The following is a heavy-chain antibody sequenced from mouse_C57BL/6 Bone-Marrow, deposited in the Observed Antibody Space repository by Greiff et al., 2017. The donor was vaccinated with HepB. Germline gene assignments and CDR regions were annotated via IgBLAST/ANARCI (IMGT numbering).Heavy chain of an antibody. CDR1: GYTFTSYW. Sequence: QVQLQQSGAELVKPGASVKMSCKASGYTFTSYWITWVKQRPGQGLEWIGDIYPGSGSTNYNEKFKSKATLTVDTSSSTAYMQLSSLTSEDSAVYYCASRWLLRDAMDYWGQGTSVTVSS. CDR3: ASRWLLRDAMDY. CDR2: IYPGSGST. V-gene: IGHV1-55*01. J-gene: IGHJ4*01. D-gene: IGHD2-3*01.